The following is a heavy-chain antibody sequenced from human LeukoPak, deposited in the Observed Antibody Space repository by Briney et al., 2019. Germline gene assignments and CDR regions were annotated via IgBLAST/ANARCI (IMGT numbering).Heavy chain of an antibody. Sequence: SETLSLTCTVSGGSISSYYWSWIRQPPGKGLEWIGYIYYSGSTNYNPSLKSRVTISVDASKNHFSLKLSSVTAADTAVYYCARAGLGIAARLYYFDYWGQGTLVTVSS. CDR2: IYYSGST. D-gene: IGHD6-6*01. CDR3: ARAGLGIAARLYYFDY. J-gene: IGHJ4*02. CDR1: GGSISSYY. V-gene: IGHV4-59*08.